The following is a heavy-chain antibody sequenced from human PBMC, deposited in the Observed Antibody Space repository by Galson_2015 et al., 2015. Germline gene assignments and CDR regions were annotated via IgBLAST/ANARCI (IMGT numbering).Heavy chain of an antibody. D-gene: IGHD3-10*01. V-gene: IGHV4-59*01. CDR2: IYYSGST. Sequence: ETLSLTCPVSGGSISIYYWSWVRPPPGKGLEWIGYIYYSGSTNYNPSLQSRVTISVDTSKNQFSLKLSSVTAADTAVYYCARRRGLWFGELLYFWFDPWGQGTLVTVSS. CDR1: GGSISIYY. CDR3: ARRRGLWFGELLYFWFDP. J-gene: IGHJ5*02.